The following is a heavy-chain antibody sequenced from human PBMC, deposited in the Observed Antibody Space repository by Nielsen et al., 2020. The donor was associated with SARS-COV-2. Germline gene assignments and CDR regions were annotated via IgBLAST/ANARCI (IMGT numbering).Heavy chain of an antibody. J-gene: IGHJ4*02. D-gene: IGHD4-17*01. CDR1: GGSISSGDYY. CDR2: IYYSGST. CDR3: ARTTVTTAFDY. V-gene: IGHV4-30-4*01. Sequence: SETLSLTCTVSGGSISSGDYYWNWVCQPPGKGLEWIGHIYYSGSTYYNPSLKSRVTISEDTSKNQFSLNLSSVTAADTAVYYCARTTVTTAFDYWGQGTLVTVSS.